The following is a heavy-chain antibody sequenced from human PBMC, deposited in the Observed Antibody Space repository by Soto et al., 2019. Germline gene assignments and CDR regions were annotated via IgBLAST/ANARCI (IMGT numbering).Heavy chain of an antibody. CDR2: ISSGGTYT. CDR3: ARTFVDGMAGFGP. J-gene: IGHJ5*02. D-gene: IGHD2-15*01. CDR1: GFTLSTYW. V-gene: IGHV3-74*01. Sequence: GGSLRLSCAASGFTLSTYWMHWVRQVPGKGLGWVSRISSGGTYTNYADSVKVRFTISRDSARNTLFLQMNYLTGEDTAVYYCARTFVDGMAGFGPWGQGTLVTVSS.